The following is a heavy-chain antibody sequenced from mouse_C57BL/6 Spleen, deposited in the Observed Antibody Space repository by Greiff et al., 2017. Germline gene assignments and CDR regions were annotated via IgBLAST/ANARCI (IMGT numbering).Heavy chain of an antibody. D-gene: IGHD1-1*01. CDR3: ARAEVYYGSSYVRDYFDY. Sequence: QVQLQQPGAELVMPGASVKLSCKASGYTFTSYWMHWVKQRPGQGLEWIGEIDPSDSYPNYNQKFKGKSTLPVDKSSSTAYMQLSSLTSEDSAVYYCARAEVYYGSSYVRDYFDYWGQGTTLTVSS. J-gene: IGHJ2*01. CDR1: GYTFTSYW. V-gene: IGHV1-69*01. CDR2: IDPSDSYP.